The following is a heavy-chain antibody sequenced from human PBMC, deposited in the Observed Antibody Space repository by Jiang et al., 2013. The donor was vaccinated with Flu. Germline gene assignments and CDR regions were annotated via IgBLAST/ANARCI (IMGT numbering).Heavy chain of an antibody. Sequence: GDSLKISCKASGYSFTTYWIAWVRQMPGKGLEWMGIIYPGDSDIRYSPSFQGQVTISADRSTNTAFLQWSSLKASDTAMYYCARHGLHYDIWTRSTDYYGMDVWGQGTTVTVSS. CDR3: ARHGLHYDIWTRSTDYYGMDV. CDR2: IYPGDSDI. D-gene: IGHD3-9*01. CDR1: GYSFTTYW. V-gene: IGHV5-51*01. J-gene: IGHJ6*02.